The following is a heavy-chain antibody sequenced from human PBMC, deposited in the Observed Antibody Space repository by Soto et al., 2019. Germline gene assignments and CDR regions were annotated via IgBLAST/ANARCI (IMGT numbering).Heavy chain of an antibody. CDR1: GYTFTSYA. D-gene: IGHD3-22*01. CDR3: ARDPHPTYYYDSSGYSFDY. CDR2: INAGNGNT. V-gene: IGHV1-3*01. J-gene: IGHJ4*02. Sequence: ASVKVSCKASGYTFTSYAMHWVRQAPGQRLEWMGWINAGNGNTKYSQKFQGRVTITRDTSASTAYMELSSLRSEDTAVYYCARDPHPTYYYDSSGYSFDYWGQGTLVTVSS.